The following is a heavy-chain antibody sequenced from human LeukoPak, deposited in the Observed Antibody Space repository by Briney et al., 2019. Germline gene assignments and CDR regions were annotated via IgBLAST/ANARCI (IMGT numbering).Heavy chain of an antibody. Sequence: PGGSLRLSCAASGFTFTTYWMGWVRQAPGKGLEWVANIKQDGSEKYYVDSVKGRFTISRDNAKNSLYLQMNSLKAEDTAVYYCARAKPPDFWGQGTLVTVSS. CDR2: IKQDGSEK. CDR3: ARAKPPDF. V-gene: IGHV3-7*01. J-gene: IGHJ4*02. CDR1: GFTFTTYW.